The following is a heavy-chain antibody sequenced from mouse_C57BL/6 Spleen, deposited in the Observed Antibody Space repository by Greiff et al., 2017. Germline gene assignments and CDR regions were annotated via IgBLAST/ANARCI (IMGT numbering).Heavy chain of an antibody. CDR1: GFTFSDYG. V-gene: IGHV5-17*01. Sequence: DVMLVESGGGLVKPGGSLKLSCAASGFTFSDYGMHWVRQAPEKGLEWVAYISSGSSTIYYADTVKGRFTISRDNDKNTLFLQMPSLRSEDTTMYYCARPCYYGDSWGQGTTLTVSS. J-gene: IGHJ2*01. D-gene: IGHD2-1*01. CDR3: ARPCYYGDS. CDR2: ISSGSSTI.